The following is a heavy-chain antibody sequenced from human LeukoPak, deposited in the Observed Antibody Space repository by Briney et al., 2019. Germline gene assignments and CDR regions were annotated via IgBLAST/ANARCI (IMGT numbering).Heavy chain of an antibody. Sequence: ASVKVSCKASGYTFTSYYMHWVRQAPGQGLEWMGFINPSGGSTTYAQKFQGRVTMTRDTSTSTVYMELSSLRSDDTAVYYCARVFGYGYHFDYWGQGTLVTVSS. J-gene: IGHJ4*02. D-gene: IGHD5-18*01. V-gene: IGHV1-46*01. CDR1: GYTFTSYY. CDR2: INPSGGST. CDR3: ARVFGYGYHFDY.